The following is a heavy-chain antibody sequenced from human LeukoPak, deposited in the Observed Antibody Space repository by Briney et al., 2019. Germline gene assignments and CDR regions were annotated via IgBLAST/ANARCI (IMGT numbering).Heavy chain of an antibody. D-gene: IGHD1-26*01. CDR1: GFTFSSYG. J-gene: IGHJ4*02. V-gene: IGHV3-30*03. Sequence: GGSLRLSCAASGFTFSSYGMHWVRQAPGKGLEWVAVISYDGSNKYYADSVKGRFTISRDNSKNTLYLQMNSLRAEDTAEYYCARVFKSGSPLDFWGQGTLVTVSS. CDR2: ISYDGSNK. CDR3: ARVFKSGSPLDF.